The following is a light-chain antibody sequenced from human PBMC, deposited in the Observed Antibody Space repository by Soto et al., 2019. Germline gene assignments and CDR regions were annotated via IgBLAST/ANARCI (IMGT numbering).Light chain of an antibody. V-gene: IGLV4-69*01. J-gene: IGLJ3*02. Sequence: QLVLTQSPSASASLGASVKLTCTLSSGHGSYAIAWHQQQPEKGPRCLMKLHNDGSYIKGDGIPDRFSGSSSGAERYLTISSLQSEDEADYYCQTCGTSIDWVFGGGTKLTVL. CDR2: LHNDGSY. CDR3: QTCGTSIDWV. CDR1: SGHGSYA.